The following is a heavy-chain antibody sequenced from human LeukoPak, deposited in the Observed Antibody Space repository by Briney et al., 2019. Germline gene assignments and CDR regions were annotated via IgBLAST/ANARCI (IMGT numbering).Heavy chain of an antibody. CDR3: ARELIVGGNSWGAFDI. V-gene: IGHV3-33*01. Sequence: GGSLRLSCAASAFISSNYAMHWVRQAPGKGLEWVAVISYDGRNKYYADSVKGRFTISRDNSKNTLYVQMNSLRSEDTAMYYCARELIVGGNSWGAFDIWGQGTMVTVSS. CDR2: ISYDGRNK. CDR1: AFISSNYA. J-gene: IGHJ3*02. D-gene: IGHD1-26*01.